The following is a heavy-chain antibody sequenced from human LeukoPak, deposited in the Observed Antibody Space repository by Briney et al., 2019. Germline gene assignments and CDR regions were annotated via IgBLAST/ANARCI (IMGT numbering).Heavy chain of an antibody. CDR1: GFTFSSYA. CDR2: ISYDGSNK. Sequence: GGSLRLSCAASGFTFSSYAMHWVRQAPGKGLEWVAVISYDGSNKYYADSVKGRFTISRDNSKNTLYLQMNSLRAEDTAVYYCARDAATTVAPYGLDVWGQGTTVTVSS. D-gene: IGHD4-23*01. V-gene: IGHV3-30-3*01. J-gene: IGHJ6*02. CDR3: ARDAATTVAPYGLDV.